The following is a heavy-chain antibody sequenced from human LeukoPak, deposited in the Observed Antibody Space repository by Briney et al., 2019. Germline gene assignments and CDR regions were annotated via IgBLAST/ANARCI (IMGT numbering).Heavy chain of an antibody. CDR2: INHSEST. CDR1: GGSFSGYY. D-gene: IGHD3-22*01. V-gene: IGHV4-34*01. CDR3: ARSDSSGSLVGFDY. Sequence: SETLSLTCAVYGGSFSGYYWSWIRQPPGKGLEWIGEINHSESTNYNPSLKSRVTISVDTSKNQFSLKLSSVTAADTAVYYCARSDSSGSLVGFDYWGQGTLVTVSS. J-gene: IGHJ4*02.